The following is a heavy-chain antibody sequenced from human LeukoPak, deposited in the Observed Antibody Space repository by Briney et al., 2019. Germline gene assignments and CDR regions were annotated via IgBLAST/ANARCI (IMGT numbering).Heavy chain of an antibody. CDR2: ISAYHGNT. CDR1: GYTFTSYG. CDR3: ARADYDILTGYPRYYYYYYMDV. D-gene: IGHD3-9*01. V-gene: IGHV1-18*01. J-gene: IGHJ6*03. Sequence: ASVKVSCKASGYTFTSYGISWVRQAPGQGLEWMGWISAYHGNTNYAQKLQGRVTMTTDTSTSTAYMELRSLRSDDTAVYYCARADYDILTGYPRYYYYYYMDVWGKGTTVTVSS.